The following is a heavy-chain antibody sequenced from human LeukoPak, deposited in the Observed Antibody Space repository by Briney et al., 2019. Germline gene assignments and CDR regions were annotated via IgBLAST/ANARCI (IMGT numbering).Heavy chain of an antibody. Sequence: GGSLRLSCAASGFTFRTYAMNWVRQAPGKGLEWVSGISGSGDNTYYADSVKSRFTISRDNSKNTLYLQMNSLRAEDTAVYYCAKGDDILTGYLSYFDYWGQGTLVTVSS. V-gene: IGHV3-23*01. CDR3: AKGDDILTGYLSYFDY. CDR2: ISGSGDNT. D-gene: IGHD3-9*01. J-gene: IGHJ4*02. CDR1: GFTFRTYA.